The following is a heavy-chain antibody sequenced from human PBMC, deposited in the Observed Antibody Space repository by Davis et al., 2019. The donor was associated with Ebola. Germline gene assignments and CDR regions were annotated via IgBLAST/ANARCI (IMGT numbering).Heavy chain of an antibody. Sequence: ASVKVSCKASGFILTNYAIHWVRQAPGQRLEWMGWINAGNGNTKYSQKFQGRVTITRDTSASTAYMELSSLRSEDTAVYYCARAIVVIGGNYFDYWGQGTLVTVSS. CDR1: GFILTNYA. V-gene: IGHV1-3*01. CDR2: INAGNGNT. J-gene: IGHJ4*02. CDR3: ARAIVVIGGNYFDY. D-gene: IGHD3-22*01.